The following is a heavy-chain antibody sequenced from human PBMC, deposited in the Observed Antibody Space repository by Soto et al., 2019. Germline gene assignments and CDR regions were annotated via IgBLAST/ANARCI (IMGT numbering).Heavy chain of an antibody. D-gene: IGHD3-3*01. J-gene: IGHJ4*02. V-gene: IGHV3-23*01. Sequence: EVQLLESGGGVVQPVGSLRLSCAASGFTFSSYAMSWVRQAPGKGLEWVSAISGSGGSTYYADSVKGRFTISRDNSKNTLYLQMNSLRAEDTAVYYCAKIESVGVVILYYFDYWGQGTLVTVSS. CDR2: ISGSGGST. CDR1: GFTFSSYA. CDR3: AKIESVGVVILYYFDY.